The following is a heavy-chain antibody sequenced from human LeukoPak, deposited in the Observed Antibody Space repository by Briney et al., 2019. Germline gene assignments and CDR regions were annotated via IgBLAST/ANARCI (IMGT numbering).Heavy chain of an antibody. Sequence: ASVKVSCKASGYTFTGYYMHWVRQAPGQGLEWMGWINPNSGGTNYAQKFQGWVTMTRDTSISTAYMELSSLRSEDTAVYYCARGLGSESYYGSWGQGTLVTVSS. D-gene: IGHD3-10*01. J-gene: IGHJ5*02. V-gene: IGHV1-2*04. CDR3: ARGLGSESYYGS. CDR2: INPNSGGT. CDR1: GYTFTGYY.